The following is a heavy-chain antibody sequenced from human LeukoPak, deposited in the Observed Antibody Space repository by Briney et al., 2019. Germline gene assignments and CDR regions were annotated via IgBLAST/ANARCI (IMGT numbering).Heavy chain of an antibody. D-gene: IGHD2-2*01. CDR2: IYPGDSDT. Sequence: GESLKISCKGSGYSFTSYWIAWVRQVPGKGLEWMGIIYPGDSDTRYSPSFQGQVTISADKSISTAYLQWSSLKASDTAMYYCARGALPAANWFDPWGQGTLVTVSS. V-gene: IGHV5-51*01. J-gene: IGHJ5*02. CDR3: ARGALPAANWFDP. CDR1: GYSFTSYW.